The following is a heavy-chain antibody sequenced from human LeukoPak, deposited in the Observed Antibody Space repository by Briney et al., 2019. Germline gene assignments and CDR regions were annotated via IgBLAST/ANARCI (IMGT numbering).Heavy chain of an antibody. Sequence: SVKVSCKASGGTFSSYAISWVRQAPGQGLEWMGGIIPIFGTANYAQKFQGRVTITTDESTSTAYMELSSLRSEDTAVYYCARSNVLGATTHDAFDIWGQGTMVTVSS. CDR2: IIPIFGTA. V-gene: IGHV1-69*05. CDR1: GGTFSSYA. J-gene: IGHJ3*02. D-gene: IGHD1-26*01. CDR3: ARSNVLGATTHDAFDI.